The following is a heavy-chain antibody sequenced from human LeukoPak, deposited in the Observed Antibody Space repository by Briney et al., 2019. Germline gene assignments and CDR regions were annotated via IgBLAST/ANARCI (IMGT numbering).Heavy chain of an antibody. D-gene: IGHD2-15*01. CDR2: ISSSGGGT. J-gene: IGHJ6*03. V-gene: IGHV3-23*01. CDR3: ARTPGERYCSGGSCYFHYYYMDV. CDR1: GFTFSGYD. Sequence: GGSLRLSCAASGFTFSGYDMSWVRQAPGKGLEWVSGISSSGGGTYYADSVKGRFTISRDNSKNTLYLQMNSLRAEDTAVYYCARTPGERYCSGGSCYFHYYYMDVWGKGTTVTVS.